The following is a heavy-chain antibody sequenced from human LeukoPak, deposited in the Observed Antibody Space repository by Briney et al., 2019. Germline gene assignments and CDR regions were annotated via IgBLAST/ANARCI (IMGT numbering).Heavy chain of an antibody. V-gene: IGHV3-21*01. J-gene: IGHJ4*02. CDR1: GLTFITYS. D-gene: IGHD5-18*01. CDR2: ISYGSIYI. Sequence: GRSLRLSCAASGLTFITYSMNWVRQAPGKGLEWVSSISYGSIYIYYADSVKGRFTISRDDAQNSLYLQLNSLRAEDSALYYCARANTNGYTYGNFDYWGQGTLVTVSS. CDR3: ARANTNGYTYGNFDY.